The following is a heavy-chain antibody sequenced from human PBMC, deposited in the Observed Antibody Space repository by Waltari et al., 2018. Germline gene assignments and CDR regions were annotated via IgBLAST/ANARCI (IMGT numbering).Heavy chain of an antibody. CDR2: ISSSSGTT. CDR1: GLTFNLDN. CDR3: ARVVRGVFIYGLDV. D-gene: IGHD3-10*01. V-gene: IGHV3-48*04. J-gene: IGHJ6*02. Sequence: EVQLVESGGDLVRPGGSVRLSCVASGLTFNLDNLNWVGQAPGKGLEWLSYISSSSGTTYYADSVKGRFVISRDNAKNSLYLQMNSLRVEDTAVYYCARVVRGVFIYGLDVWGQGTTVTVSS.